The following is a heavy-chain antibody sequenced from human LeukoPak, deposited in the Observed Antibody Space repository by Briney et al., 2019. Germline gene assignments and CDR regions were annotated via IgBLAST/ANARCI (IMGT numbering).Heavy chain of an antibody. J-gene: IGHJ5*02. CDR1: GGTFSSYA. CDR3: ARSPPSSSWYGAWFDP. V-gene: IGHV1-69*05. Sequence: SVKVSCKASGGTFSSYAISWVRQAPGQGLEWMGGIIPIFGTANYAQKFQGRVTITTDESTSTAYMELSSLRSEDTAVYYCARSPPSSSWYGAWFDPWGQGTLATVSS. CDR2: IIPIFGTA. D-gene: IGHD6-13*01.